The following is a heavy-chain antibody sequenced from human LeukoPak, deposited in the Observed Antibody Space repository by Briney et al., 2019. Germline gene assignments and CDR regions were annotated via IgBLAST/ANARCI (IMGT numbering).Heavy chain of an antibody. Sequence: GKSLRLSCAASGFTFSAYGIHWVRQTPGKGLEWVAVMSSDGSKKYYADSVKGRFTISRDNSKNTLYLQMNSLRAEDTAVYYCAKKFRGTTVISGDYFDYWGQGTLVTVSS. D-gene: IGHD4-17*01. CDR3: AKKFRGTTVISGDYFDY. CDR2: MSSDGSKK. J-gene: IGHJ4*02. CDR1: GFTFSAYG. V-gene: IGHV3-30*18.